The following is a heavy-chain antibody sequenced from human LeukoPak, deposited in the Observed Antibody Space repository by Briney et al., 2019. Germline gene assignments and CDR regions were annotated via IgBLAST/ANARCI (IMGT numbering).Heavy chain of an antibody. CDR2: IYYSGST. CDR1: GGSISSSSYY. V-gene: IGHV4-39*07. J-gene: IGHJ6*03. Sequence: PPETLSLTCTVSGGSISSSSYYWGWIRQPPGKGLEWSGSIYYSGSTYYNPSLKSRVTISVDTSKNQFSPKLSSVTAADTAVYYCARGYYGSGSHCCHMDVWGKGTTITVS. D-gene: IGHD3-10*01. CDR3: ARGYYGSGSHCCHMDV.